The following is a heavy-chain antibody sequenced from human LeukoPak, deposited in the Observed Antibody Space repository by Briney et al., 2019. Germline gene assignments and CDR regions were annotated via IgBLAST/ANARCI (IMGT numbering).Heavy chain of an antibody. CDR1: GYTFTSYY. V-gene: IGHV1-69*13. Sequence: GASVKVSCKASGYTFTSYYMHWVRQAPGQGLEWMGGIIPIFGTANYAQKFQGRVTITADESTSTAYMELSSLRSEDTAVYYCARGGGSYYLPNSWGQGTLVTVSS. CDR3: ARGGGSYYLPNS. D-gene: IGHD1-26*01. CDR2: IIPIFGTA. J-gene: IGHJ5*02.